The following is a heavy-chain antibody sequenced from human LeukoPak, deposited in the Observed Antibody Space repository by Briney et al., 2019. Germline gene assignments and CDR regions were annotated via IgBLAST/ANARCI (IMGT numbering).Heavy chain of an antibody. V-gene: IGHV3-23*01. D-gene: IGHD3-16*01. J-gene: IGHJ4*02. CDR3: LKAQYPTSRFLGDC. CDR2: ITYSGGST. CDR1: GFTFSSYA. Sequence: GGSLRLSCVTSGFTFSSYAMSWVRQAPGKGLEWVSSITYSGGSTYYADSVKGRFTISRDISKNTLYLQMNGLRAEDTAVYYCLKAQYPTSRFLGDCWGQGTLVTVSS.